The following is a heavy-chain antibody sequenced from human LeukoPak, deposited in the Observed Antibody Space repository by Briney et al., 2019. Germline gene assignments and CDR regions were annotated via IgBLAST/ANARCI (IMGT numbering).Heavy chain of an antibody. CDR3: ARHSVITSRIAARILDY. CDR2: IYPGDSDT. V-gene: IGHV5-51*01. J-gene: IGHJ4*02. D-gene: IGHD6-6*01. Sequence: GASLQISCEGSGSIFTSDWVGWGRQLPGKGLEWMGIIYPGDSDTRYSPSFQGQVTISADKSISTAYLQWSSLKASDTAMYYCARHSVITSRIAARILDYWGQGTLVTVSS. CDR1: GSIFTSDW.